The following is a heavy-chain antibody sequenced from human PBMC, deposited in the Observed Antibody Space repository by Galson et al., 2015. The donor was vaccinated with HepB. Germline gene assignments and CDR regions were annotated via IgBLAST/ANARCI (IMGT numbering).Heavy chain of an antibody. Sequence: SETLSLTCTVSGGSISSSSYYWGWIRQPPGKGLEWVGSIYYSGSTYYNPSLKSRVTISVDTSKNQFYLKLSSVTAADTAVYYCVSLHSSSPVIDYWGQGTLVTVSS. D-gene: IGHD6-13*01. V-gene: IGHV4-39*01. J-gene: IGHJ4*02. CDR1: GGSISSSSYY. CDR3: VSLHSSSPVIDY. CDR2: IYYSGST.